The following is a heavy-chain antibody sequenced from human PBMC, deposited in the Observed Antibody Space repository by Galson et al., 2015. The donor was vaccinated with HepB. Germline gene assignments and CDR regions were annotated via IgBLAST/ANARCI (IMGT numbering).Heavy chain of an antibody. D-gene: IGHD2-21*02. CDR2: FSGINGGI. Sequence: SGFTFSSSALSWVRRAPGKGLEWVSSFSGINGGIYYADSVKGRFTISRDISKSTLYLQMNSLRAEDTAVYYCAKKSCGGDCYSCFDYWGQGTLVTVSS. CDR1: GFTFSSSA. CDR3: AKKSCGGDCYSCFDY. J-gene: IGHJ4*02. V-gene: IGHV3-23*01.